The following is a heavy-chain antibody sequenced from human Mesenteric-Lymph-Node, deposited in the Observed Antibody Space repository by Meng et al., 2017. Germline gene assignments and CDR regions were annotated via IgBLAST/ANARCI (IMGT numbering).Heavy chain of an antibody. Sequence: LPDSVPGLVHPSQPLSLTCTVSGGSISSGDYYWSWIRQPPGKGLEWIGYIYYSGSTYSNASLKSRVTISIDRSKNQFSLKLSSVTAADTAVYYCARDRKHYGERGWFDPWGQGTLVTVSS. CDR1: GGSISSGDYY. CDR3: ARDRKHYGERGWFDP. CDR2: IYYSGST. D-gene: IGHD4-17*01. J-gene: IGHJ5*02. V-gene: IGHV4-30-4*01.